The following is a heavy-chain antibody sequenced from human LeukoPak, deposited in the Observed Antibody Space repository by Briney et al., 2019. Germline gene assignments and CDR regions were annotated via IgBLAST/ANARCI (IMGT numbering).Heavy chain of an antibody. D-gene: IGHD6-13*01. J-gene: IGHJ4*02. CDR1: GFTVSRNY. V-gene: IGHV3-66*01. CDR2: IYSGGST. Sequence: GGSLRLSCAASGFTVSRNYMSGVRQAPGKGLEWVSVIYSGGSTYYADSVKGRFTISRDNSKNTLYLQMNSLRAEDTAVYYCARAGPSSSWHQFDYWGQGTLVTVSS. CDR3: ARAGPSSSWHQFDY.